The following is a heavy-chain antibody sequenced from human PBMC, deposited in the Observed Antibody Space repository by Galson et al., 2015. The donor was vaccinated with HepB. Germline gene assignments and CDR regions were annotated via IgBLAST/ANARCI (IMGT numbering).Heavy chain of an antibody. CDR2: ISSSTYI. V-gene: IGHV3-21*01. Sequence: SLRLSCAASGFTFTTYSMNWVRQAPGKGLEWVSSISSSTYIYYADSVKGRFTISRDDAKKSLYLQMNSLHQGPIGLPPGTLLQEHLWG. CDR3: TLLQEHL. CDR1: GFTFTTYS. J-gene: IGHJ6*01.